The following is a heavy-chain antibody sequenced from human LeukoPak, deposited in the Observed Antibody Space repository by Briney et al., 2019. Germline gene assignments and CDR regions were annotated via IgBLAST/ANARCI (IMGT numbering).Heavy chain of an antibody. D-gene: IGHD2-21*02. V-gene: IGHV1-69*13. Sequence: GASVKVSCKASGGTFSSYAISWVRQAPGQGLEWMGGIIPIFGTANYAQKFQGRVTITADESTSTAYMELSSLRSEDTAVYYCARVTAINQWYFDYWGQGTLVTVSS. CDR3: ARVTAINQWYFDY. CDR2: IIPIFGTA. J-gene: IGHJ4*02. CDR1: GGTFSSYA.